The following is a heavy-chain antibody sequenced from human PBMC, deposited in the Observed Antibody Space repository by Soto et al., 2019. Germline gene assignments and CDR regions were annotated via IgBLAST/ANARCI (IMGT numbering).Heavy chain of an antibody. CDR3: ARIAVTTYYFDY. Sequence: GSLRLSCAASGFTFTSYWMHWVRQSPGKGLVWVSRINPDGSRTSYADSVKGRFTISRDNAKNTLYLQMNSLGADDTAVYYCARIAVTTYYFDYWVHGNLVTVSS. J-gene: IGHJ4*01. V-gene: IGHV3-74*01. CDR2: INPDGSRT. D-gene: IGHD4-17*01. CDR1: GFTFTSYW.